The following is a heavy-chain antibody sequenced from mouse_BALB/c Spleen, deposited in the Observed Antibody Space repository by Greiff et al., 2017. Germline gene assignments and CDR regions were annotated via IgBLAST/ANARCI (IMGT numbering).Heavy chain of an antibody. J-gene: IGHJ2*01. CDR1: GFDFSRYW. CDR3: ARRPPDGYPYFDY. CDR2: INPDSSTI. D-gene: IGHD2-3*01. Sequence: EVQLVESGGGLVQPGGSLKLSCAASGFDFSRYWMSWVRQAPGKGLEWIGEINPDSSTINYTPSLKDKFIISRDNAKNTLYLQMSKVRSEDTALYYCARRPPDGYPYFDYWGQGTTLTVSS. V-gene: IGHV4-1*02.